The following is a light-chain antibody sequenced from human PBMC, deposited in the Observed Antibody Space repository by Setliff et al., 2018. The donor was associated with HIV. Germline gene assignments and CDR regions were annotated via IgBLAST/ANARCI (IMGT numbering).Light chain of an antibody. CDR1: SSDVGSYNL. J-gene: IGLJ1*01. CDR3: CSYAGSRIFYV. V-gene: IGLV2-23*02. Sequence: QSALTQPASVSGSPGQSITISCTGTSSDVGSYNLVSWYQQHPGKAPKLMIYEVSKRPSGVSNLFSGSKSGNTASLTISGLQAEDEADYYCCSYAGSRIFYVFGTGTKVTVL. CDR2: EVS.